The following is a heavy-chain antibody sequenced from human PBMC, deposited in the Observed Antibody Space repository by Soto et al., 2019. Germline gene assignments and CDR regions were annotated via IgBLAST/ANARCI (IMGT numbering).Heavy chain of an antibody. CDR3: AIEKSAFGGVIAQNWCDP. V-gene: IGHV1-46*01. CDR1: GYTFTSYY. J-gene: IGHJ5*02. Sequence: ASVKVSCKASGYTFTSYYMHWVRQAHGQGLEWMGIINPSDGSTSYAQKFQGRVTMTTDTSTSTAYMELRSLRSDDTAVYYCAIEKSAFGGVIAQNWCDPWGQGTLVTVSS. D-gene: IGHD3-16*02. CDR2: INPSDGST.